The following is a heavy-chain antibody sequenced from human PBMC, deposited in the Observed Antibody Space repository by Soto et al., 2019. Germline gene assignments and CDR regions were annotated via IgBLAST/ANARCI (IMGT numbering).Heavy chain of an antibody. CDR1: GFTFSSYS. D-gene: IGHD2-2*01. V-gene: IGHV3-21*01. CDR2: ISSSSSYI. Sequence: GGSLRLSCAASGFTFSSYSMNWVRQAPGKGLEWVSSISSSSSYIYYADSVKGRFTISRDNAKNSLYLQMNSLRAEDTAVYYCARSDMVVVPAATPSDAFDIWGQGTMV. J-gene: IGHJ3*02. CDR3: ARSDMVVVPAATPSDAFDI.